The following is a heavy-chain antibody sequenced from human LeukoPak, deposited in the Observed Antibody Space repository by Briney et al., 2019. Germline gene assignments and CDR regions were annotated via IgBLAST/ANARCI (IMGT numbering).Heavy chain of an antibody. CDR1: GYTFTSYD. CDR3: AVNKPGGSSSPRLYYYGMDV. CDR2: MNPNSGNT. Sequence: ASVKVSCKASGYTFTSYDINWVRQATGQGLEWMGWMNPNSGNTGYAQKFQGRVTMTRDTSTSTVYMELSSLRSEDTAVYYCAVNKPGGSSSPRLYYYGMDVWGQGTTVTVSS. J-gene: IGHJ6*02. D-gene: IGHD6-13*01. V-gene: IGHV1-8*01.